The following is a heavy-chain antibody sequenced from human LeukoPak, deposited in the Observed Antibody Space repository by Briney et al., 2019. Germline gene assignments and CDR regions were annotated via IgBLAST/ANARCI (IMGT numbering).Heavy chain of an antibody. CDR2: ISHDGSNK. CDR3: AREAVMPVAPVKIGTSDRPLYEYYGLDV. CDR1: GFTFSSYA. D-gene: IGHD1/OR15-1a*01. Sequence: GGSLRLSCEASGFTFSSYAMHWVRQAPGKGLEWVAVISHDGSNKYYADSVKGRFTISRDNSKNTLYLQMNSLRADDTAVYYCAREAVMPVAPVKIGTSDRPLYEYYGLDVWGQGTTVTVS. V-gene: IGHV3-30*14. J-gene: IGHJ6*02.